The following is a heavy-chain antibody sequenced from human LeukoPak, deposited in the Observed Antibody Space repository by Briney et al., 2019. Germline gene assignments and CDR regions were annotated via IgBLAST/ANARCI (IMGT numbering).Heavy chain of an antibody. J-gene: IGHJ4*02. V-gene: IGHV3-30*18. CDR1: GFTFSSYG. Sequence: GRSLRLSCAASGFTFSSYGMPWVRQAPGKGLEWVAVISYDGSNKYYADSVKGRFTISRDNSKNTLYLQMNSLRAEDTAVYYCAKVGQWDDFWSGYSGDYWGQGTLVTVSS. CDR3: AKVGQWDDFWSGYSGDY. D-gene: IGHD3-3*01. CDR2: ISYDGSNK.